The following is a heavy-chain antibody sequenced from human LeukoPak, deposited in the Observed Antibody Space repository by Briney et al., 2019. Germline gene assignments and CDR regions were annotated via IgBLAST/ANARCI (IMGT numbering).Heavy chain of an antibody. CDR3: AELGITMIGGV. V-gene: IGHV3-48*04. Sequence: GGSLRLSCAASGFSFLSYSMNWVRQTPGKGLEWVSYISSSGSTIYYADSVKGRFNISRDNAKNSLYLQMNSLRAEDTAVYYCAELGITMIGGVWGKGTTVTISS. CDR2: ISSSGSTI. CDR1: GFSFLSYS. J-gene: IGHJ6*04. D-gene: IGHD3-10*02.